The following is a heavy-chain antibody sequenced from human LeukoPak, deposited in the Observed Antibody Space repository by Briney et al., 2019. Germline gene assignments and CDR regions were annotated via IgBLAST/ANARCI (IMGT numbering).Heavy chain of an antibody. D-gene: IGHD7-27*01. V-gene: IGHV3-30*18. CDR3: AEASLDTDWGVFDY. CDR1: AFTFISYG. Sequence: GGSLRLSCAASAFTFISYGMFWVRQAPGKGLKCVAVISYDGINKYYAYSVKGRFTMSRDNSKNTLYLQMNSLRAEDTAVYYCAEASLDTDWGVFDYWGQGTLVTVSS. CDR2: ISYDGINK. J-gene: IGHJ4*02.